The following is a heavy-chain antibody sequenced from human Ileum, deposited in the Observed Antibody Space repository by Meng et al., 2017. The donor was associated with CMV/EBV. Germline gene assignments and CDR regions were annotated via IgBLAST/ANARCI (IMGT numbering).Heavy chain of an antibody. V-gene: IGHV4-59*01. D-gene: IGHD3-9*01. CDR3: ARSCVLGYSLTTSGGAFDP. J-gene: IGHJ5*02. Sequence: SETLSLTCTVSGDSFRTYNWNWIRQPPGKGLEWIGYIYYNGDINYNPSLRDRLTISVDTSKNQFSLNLHSVTAADTAVYYCARSCVLGYSLTTSGGAFDPWGQGALVTVSS. CDR2: IYYNGDI. CDR1: GDSFRTYN.